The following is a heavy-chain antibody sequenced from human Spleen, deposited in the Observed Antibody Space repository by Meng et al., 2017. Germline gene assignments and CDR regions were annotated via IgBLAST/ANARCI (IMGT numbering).Heavy chain of an antibody. CDR1: GDSISSRDW. D-gene: IGHD2-21*01. CDR3: VRNEGYSFGA. CDR2: ISQGSGRT. Sequence: QEELQEAGPGLVKPSGTLSLTCAVSGDSISSRDWWSWVRQPPGKGLEWIGEISQGSGRTNYNPSLKSRVTISLDKSKNQFSLNVNSVTAADTAVYYCVRNEGYSFGAWGQGTLVTVSS. J-gene: IGHJ5*02. V-gene: IGHV4-4*02.